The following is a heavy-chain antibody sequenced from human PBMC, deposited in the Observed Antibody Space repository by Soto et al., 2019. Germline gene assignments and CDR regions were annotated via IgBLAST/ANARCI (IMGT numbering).Heavy chain of an antibody. CDR1: GGSISSYY. Sequence: QVQLQESGPGLVKPSETLSLTCTVSGGSISSYYWSWIRQPPGKGLEWIGYIDYSGSTNYNPSLKSRVTISVDTSKNQFSLKLSSVTAADTAVYYCARGAMITFGGMDVWGQGTTVTVSS. V-gene: IGHV4-59*01. CDR2: IDYSGST. CDR3: ARGAMITFGGMDV. J-gene: IGHJ6*02. D-gene: IGHD3-16*01.